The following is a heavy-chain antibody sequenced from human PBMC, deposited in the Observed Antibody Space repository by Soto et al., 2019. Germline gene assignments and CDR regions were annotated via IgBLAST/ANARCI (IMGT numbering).Heavy chain of an antibody. CDR1: GFTFSSYE. D-gene: IGHD3-22*01. CDR2: ISSSGSTI. CDR3: ARTYYYDSSGYQLLDAFDI. J-gene: IGHJ3*02. Sequence: PGGSLRLSCAASGFTFSSYEMIWVRQAPGKGLEWVSYISSSGSTIYYADSVKGRFTISRDNAKNSLYLQMNSLRAEDTAVYYCARTYYYDSSGYQLLDAFDIWGQGTMVTVSS. V-gene: IGHV3-48*03.